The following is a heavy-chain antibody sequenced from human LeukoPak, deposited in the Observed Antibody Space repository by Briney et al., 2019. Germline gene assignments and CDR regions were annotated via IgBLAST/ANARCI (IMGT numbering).Heavy chain of an antibody. V-gene: IGHV3-20*04. CDR2: INWNGGST. D-gene: IGHD3-22*01. CDR3: ARDRGYYDSSDYDAFDI. Sequence: GGSLRLSCAASGFTFSDYYMSWIRQAPGKGLEWVSGINWNGGSTGYADSVKGRFTISRDNGKNSLYLQMNSLRAEDTALYYRARDRGYYDSSDYDAFDIWGQGTMVTVSS. J-gene: IGHJ3*02. CDR1: GFTFSDYY.